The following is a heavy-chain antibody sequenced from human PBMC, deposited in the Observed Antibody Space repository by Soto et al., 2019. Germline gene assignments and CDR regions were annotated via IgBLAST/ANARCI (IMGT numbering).Heavy chain of an antibody. CDR1: GFSFSSYW. CDR2: IKQDGREK. CDR3: AGDGVRNGAYNGWLDP. D-gene: IGHD3-16*01. J-gene: IGHJ5*02. V-gene: IGHV3-7*03. Sequence: QPGGSLRLSCAASGFSFSSYWMTWVRQAPGKGLEWVANIKQDGREKYYVASVKGRFTISRDNAKNLVYLQMDSLTPDDTAVYFCAGDGVRNGAYNGWLDPWGKATLVTVSS.